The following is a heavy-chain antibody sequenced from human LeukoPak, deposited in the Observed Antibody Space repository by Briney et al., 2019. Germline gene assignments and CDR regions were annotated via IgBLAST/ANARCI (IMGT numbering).Heavy chain of an antibody. CDR1: GFTFSDYF. CDR2: ISATGSSI. J-gene: IGHJ6*02. V-gene: IGHV3-11*01. CDR3: AKFSSGSKLDV. D-gene: IGHD6-19*01. Sequence: GGSLRLSCAASGFTFSDYFMSWIRQAPGKGLEWVSYISATGSSINYADSVKGRFTISRDNAKNSLYLQMNSLRAEDTALYYCAKFSSGSKLDVWGQGTTVTVSS.